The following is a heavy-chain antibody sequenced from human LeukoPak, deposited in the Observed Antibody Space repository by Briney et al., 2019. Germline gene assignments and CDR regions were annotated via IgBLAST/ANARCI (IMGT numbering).Heavy chain of an antibody. Sequence: SETLSLTCAVYGGPFSGYYWSWIRQPPGKGLEWIGEINHSGSTNYNPSLKSRVTTSVDTSKNQFSLKLSSVTAADTAVYYCARGIAADYWGQGTLVTVSS. CDR3: ARGIAADY. CDR1: GGPFSGYY. D-gene: IGHD6-13*01. CDR2: INHSGST. V-gene: IGHV4-34*01. J-gene: IGHJ4*02.